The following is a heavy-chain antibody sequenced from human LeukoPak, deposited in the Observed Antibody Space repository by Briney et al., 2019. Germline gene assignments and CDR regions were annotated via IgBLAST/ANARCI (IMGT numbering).Heavy chain of an antibody. V-gene: IGHV3-21*01. J-gene: IGHJ4*02. CDR3: ARERADSSGYYDY. CDR2: ISSSSSYI. CDR1: GFTFSSYS. Sequence: GGSLRLSCAASGFTFSSYSMNWVRQAPGKGLEWVSSISSSSSYIYYADSVKARFTISRDNAKNSLYLQMNSLRAEDTAVYYCARERADSSGYYDYWGQGTLVTVSS. D-gene: IGHD3-22*01.